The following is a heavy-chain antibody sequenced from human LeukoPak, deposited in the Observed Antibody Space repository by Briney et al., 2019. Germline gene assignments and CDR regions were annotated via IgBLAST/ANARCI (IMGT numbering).Heavy chain of an antibody. CDR1: GGSISSSSYY. V-gene: IGHV4-39*07. CDR2: IYYSGST. Sequence: SETLSLTCTVSGGSISSSSYYWGWIRQPPGKGLEWIGSIYYSGSTYYNPSLKSRVTISVDTSKNQFSLKLSSVTAADTAVYYCARDSSSSWYNWFDPWGQGTLVTVSP. CDR3: ARDSSSSWYNWFDP. D-gene: IGHD6-13*01. J-gene: IGHJ5*02.